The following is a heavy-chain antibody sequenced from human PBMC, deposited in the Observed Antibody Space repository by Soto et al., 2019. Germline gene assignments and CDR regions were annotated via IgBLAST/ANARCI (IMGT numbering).Heavy chain of an antibody. J-gene: IGHJ4*02. Sequence: EVQLLESGGGLVQPGGSLRLSCAASGFTFSSYAMSWVRQALGKGLDWVSAISGSGGSTYYADSVKGRFTISRDNSKNTLYLQMISLRAEVTAVYYCAKWEGGNGYSSDPVDYWGQGTLVTVSS. V-gene: IGHV3-23*01. CDR1: GFTFSSYA. CDR2: ISGSGGST. CDR3: AKWEGGNGYSSDPVDY. D-gene: IGHD6-19*01.